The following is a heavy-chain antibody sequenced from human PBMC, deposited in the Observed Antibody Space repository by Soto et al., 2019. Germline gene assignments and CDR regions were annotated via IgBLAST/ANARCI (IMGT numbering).Heavy chain of an antibody. CDR1: GGSISSGGYS. D-gene: IGHD2-15*01. J-gene: IGHJ4*02. Sequence: QLQLQESGSGLVKPSQTLSLTCAVSGGSISSGGYSWSWIRQPPGKGLECLGYISYSGSTYCNPSLKSRSTISVDRSKNQFSLKLNSVTAADTAVYYCARMGGGASLFDSWGQGTLVTVSS. V-gene: IGHV4-30-2*01. CDR2: ISYSGST. CDR3: ARMGGGASLFDS.